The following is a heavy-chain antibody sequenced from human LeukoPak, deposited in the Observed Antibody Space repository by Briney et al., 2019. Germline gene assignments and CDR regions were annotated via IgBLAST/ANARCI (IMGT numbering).Heavy chain of an antibody. CDR2: IYHSGST. CDR3: ARSELSCSGGSCPTRYAFDV. V-gene: IGHV4-38-2*02. CDR1: DYSISSSYY. Sequence: SETLSLTCTVSDYSISSSYYWGWIRQPPGKGLEWFGIIYHSGSTYYNPSLKSRVTISVDTSKNQFSLKLSSVTAADTAVYYCARSELSCSGGSCPTRYAFDVWGQGTVVTASS. D-gene: IGHD2-15*01. J-gene: IGHJ3*01.